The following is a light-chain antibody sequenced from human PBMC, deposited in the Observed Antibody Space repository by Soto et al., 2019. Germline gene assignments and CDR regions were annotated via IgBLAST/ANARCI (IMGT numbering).Light chain of an antibody. V-gene: IGKV1-5*01. J-gene: IGKJ1*01. CDR3: QXYMNYAT. CDR1: QSISNW. CDR2: DAS. Sequence: DIQMTQSPSTLSASVGDRVTFTCRASQSISNWLAWYQQKPGKAPKLLIYDASSLQSEVPSRFXGSGXGTXXXXXXXXLQXDDFXXYYCQXYMNYATFGQGTKVEXX.